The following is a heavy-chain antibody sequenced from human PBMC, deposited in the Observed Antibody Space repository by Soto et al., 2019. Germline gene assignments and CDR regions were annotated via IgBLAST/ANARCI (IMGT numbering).Heavy chain of an antibody. V-gene: IGHV3-48*01. D-gene: IGHD6-6*01. J-gene: IGHJ2*01. CDR2: ISMATNTI. CDR3: KRDDIVLRGPPVSIMAARPRKGYFDL. Sequence: EVQLVESGGGLVQPGGSLRLSCVASGFTFSSYNMNWVRQAPGKVLQWISYISMATNTIYYADSVKGRFTISRDNAKNSLYLQMNSLRAEDTAVYYCKRDDIVLRGPPVSIMAARPRKGYFDLWGRGTLVTVSS. CDR1: GFTFSSYN.